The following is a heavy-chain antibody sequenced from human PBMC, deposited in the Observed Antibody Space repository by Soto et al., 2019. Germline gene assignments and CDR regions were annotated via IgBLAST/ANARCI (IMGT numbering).Heavy chain of an antibody. CDR1: GFTFRHYD. CDR3: ARTDRDFYGLDV. V-gene: IGHV3-13*05. J-gene: IGHJ6*02. Sequence: EGQLVESGGGLVQPGGSLRLSCEASGFTFRHYDMHWVRQGTGKVLEWVSGISAAGDPDYADSVEGRFTISRENAQNSFFLQMNSLRVGDTAVYYCARTDRDFYGLDVWGQGTTVIVSS. CDR2: ISAAGDP.